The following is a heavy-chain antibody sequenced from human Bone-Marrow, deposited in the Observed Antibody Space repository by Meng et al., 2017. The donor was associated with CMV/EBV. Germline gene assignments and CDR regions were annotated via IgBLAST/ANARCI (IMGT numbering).Heavy chain of an antibody. CDR2: IGTAGDT. Sequence: GESLKISCAASGFTFSSYDMHWVRQATGKGLEWVSAIGTAGDTYYPGSVKGRFTISRENAKNSLYLQMNSLRAEDTAVYYCARDALSYGSGPLLGISLWGQGTTVTVYS. V-gene: IGHV3-13*01. D-gene: IGHD3-10*01. J-gene: IGHJ6*01. CDR1: GFTFSSYD. CDR3: ARDALSYGSGPLLGISL.